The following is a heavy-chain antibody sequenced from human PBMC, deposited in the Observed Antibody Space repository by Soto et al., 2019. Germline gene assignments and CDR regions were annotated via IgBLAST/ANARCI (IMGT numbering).Heavy chain of an antibody. V-gene: IGHV3-53*04. D-gene: IGHD3-9*01. CDR2: IYSGGST. CDR1: GFTVSSNY. Sequence: GGSLRLSCAASGFTVSSNYMSWVRQAPGKGLEWVSVIYSGGSTYYADSVKGRFTISRHNSKNTLYLQMNSLRAEDTAVYYCARACILNGSQLNYFDYRAQRTLVPVS. CDR3: ARACILNGSQLNYFDY. J-gene: IGHJ4*02.